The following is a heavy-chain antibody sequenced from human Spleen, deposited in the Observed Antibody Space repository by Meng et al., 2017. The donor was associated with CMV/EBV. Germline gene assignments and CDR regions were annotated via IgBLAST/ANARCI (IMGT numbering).Heavy chain of an antibody. D-gene: IGHD2-2*01. CDR2: IKQDGSET. CDR3: ARVGAGYCSSTSCPLDY. J-gene: IGHJ4*02. Sequence: GESLKISCAASEFTFPKYWMTWVRQTPGKGLEWVANIKQDGSETNYVDSVKGRFIISRDNAKNSLYLQMNSLRAEDTAVYYCARVGAGYCSSTSCPLDYWGQGTLVTVSS. CDR1: EFTFPKYW. V-gene: IGHV3-7*01.